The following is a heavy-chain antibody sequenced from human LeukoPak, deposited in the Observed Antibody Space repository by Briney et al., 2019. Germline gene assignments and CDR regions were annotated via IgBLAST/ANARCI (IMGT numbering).Heavy chain of an antibody. CDR3: ASGDSSSWYSFDY. CDR2: ISGSGGIT. Sequence: GGSLRLSCAASGFRFSSYDMSWVRQAPGMVLEWVARISGSGGITKYADSVKGRFTISRDNSKDTVYLQMNGLRAEDTAIYYCASGDSSSWYSFDYWGQGTLVTVSS. CDR1: GFRFSSYD. D-gene: IGHD6-13*01. V-gene: IGHV3-23*01. J-gene: IGHJ4*02.